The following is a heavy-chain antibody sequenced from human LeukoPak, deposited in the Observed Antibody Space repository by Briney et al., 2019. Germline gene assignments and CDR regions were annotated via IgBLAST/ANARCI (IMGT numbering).Heavy chain of an antibody. J-gene: IGHJ6*03. CDR1: GGSISSGSYY. Sequence: SETLSLTCTVSGGSISSGSYYWSWIRQPAGKGLEWIGRIYTSGSTNYNPSLKSRVTISVDTSKNQFSLKLSSVTAADTAVYYCARTNYDFWSGYYYMDVRGKGTTVTVSS. V-gene: IGHV4-61*02. D-gene: IGHD3-3*01. CDR2: IYTSGST. CDR3: ARTNYDFWSGYYYMDV.